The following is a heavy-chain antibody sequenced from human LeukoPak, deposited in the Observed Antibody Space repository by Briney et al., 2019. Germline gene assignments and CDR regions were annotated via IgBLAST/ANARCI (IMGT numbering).Heavy chain of an antibody. CDR2: ISGSGGST. J-gene: IGHJ4*02. Sequence: PGGSLRLSCAASGFTFSSYTMNWVRQAPGKGLEWVSTISGSGGSTYYADSVKGRFTISRDNSKNTVYLQMNTLRAEDTAVYYCAKDYPLDYWGQGALVTVSS. CDR3: AKDYPLDY. V-gene: IGHV3-23*01. CDR1: GFTFSSYT.